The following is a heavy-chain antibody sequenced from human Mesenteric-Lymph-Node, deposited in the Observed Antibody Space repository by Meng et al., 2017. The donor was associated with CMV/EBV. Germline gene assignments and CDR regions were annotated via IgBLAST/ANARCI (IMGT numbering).Heavy chain of an antibody. CDR1: GFAFSGYA. CDR2: ITYGGDYT. Sequence: GESLKISCAASGFAFSGYAMNWFRQAPGKGLEWVSVITYGGDYTNYADSVRGRFTISRDNARKSVYLQMNNLRAEDTALYYCARGRGDVWGQGTTVTVSS. V-gene: IGHV3-21*01. J-gene: IGHJ6*02. CDR3: ARGRGDV. D-gene: IGHD3-10*01.